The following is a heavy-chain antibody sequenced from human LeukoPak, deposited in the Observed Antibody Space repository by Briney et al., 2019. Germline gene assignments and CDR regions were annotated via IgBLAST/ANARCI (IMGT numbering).Heavy chain of an antibody. CDR3: AKDGHIVVVPAAPRLTFDY. CDR1: GFTFSSYG. J-gene: IGHJ4*02. D-gene: IGHD2-2*01. Sequence: GGSLRLSCAATGFTFSSYGMHWVRQAPGKGLEWVAFIRYDGSNKFYADSVKGRFTISRDNSKNTLYLEMNSLRAEDTAVYYCAKDGHIVVVPAAPRLTFDYWGQGTLVTVSS. V-gene: IGHV3-30*02. CDR2: IRYDGSNK.